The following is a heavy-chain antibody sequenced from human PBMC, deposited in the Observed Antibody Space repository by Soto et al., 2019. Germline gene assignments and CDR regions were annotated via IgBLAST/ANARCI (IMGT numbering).Heavy chain of an antibody. CDR1: GGSISSYY. J-gene: IGHJ5*02. Sequence: QVQLQESGPGLVKPSETLSLTCTVSGGSISSYYWSWIRQPPGKGLEWIGYIYYSGSTNYNPSLKSRVTISVDTSKNQFSLKLSSVTAADTAVYYCASSHQITGPTGFDPWGQGTLVTVSS. D-gene: IGHD1-7*01. CDR2: IYYSGST. CDR3: ASSHQITGPTGFDP. V-gene: IGHV4-59*01.